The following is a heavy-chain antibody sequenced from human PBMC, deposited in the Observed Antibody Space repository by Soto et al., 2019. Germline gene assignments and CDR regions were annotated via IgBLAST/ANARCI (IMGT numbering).Heavy chain of an antibody. CDR1: GFIFSSYG. CDR2: ISGSGGTK. D-gene: IGHD3-16*02. Sequence: GGSLRLSCAASGFIFSSYGMSWVRQAPGKGPAWVSGISGSGGTKYYADSVKGRFTISRDNSKNTLYLQMNSLRAEDTAVYYCAKDTRLRLGDLSFDAFDSWGQGTLVTVSS. CDR3: AKDTRLRLGDLSFDAFDS. J-gene: IGHJ4*02. V-gene: IGHV3-23*01.